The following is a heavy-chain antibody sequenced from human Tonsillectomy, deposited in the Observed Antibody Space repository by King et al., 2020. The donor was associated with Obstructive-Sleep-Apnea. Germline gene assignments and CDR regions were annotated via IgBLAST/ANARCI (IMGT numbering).Heavy chain of an antibody. Sequence: QLVQSGGGVVQPGRSLRLSCAASGFTFNSYTMHWVHQAPGKGLEWVAVIWFDGSNTYYADSVKGRFTISRDNSKNTLYLQMNSLRAEDTAVYYCAKEGEDRYCSSPTCYDYGMDVWGQGATVTVSS. CDR2: IWFDGSNT. D-gene: IGHD2-2*01. CDR1: GFTFNSYT. V-gene: IGHV3-33*06. CDR3: AKEGEDRYCSSPTCYDYGMDV. J-gene: IGHJ6*02.